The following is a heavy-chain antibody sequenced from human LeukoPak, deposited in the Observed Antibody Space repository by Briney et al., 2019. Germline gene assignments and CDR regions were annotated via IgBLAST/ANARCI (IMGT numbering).Heavy chain of an antibody. D-gene: IGHD6-6*01. V-gene: IGHV4-61*02. CDR3: ARATAARSFDY. Sequence: SETLSLTCTVSGGSISSGSYYWSWIRQPAGKGLEWIGRIYTSGSTNYNPSLKSRVTISVDTSKNQFSLKLSSVTAADTAVYYCARATAARSFDYWGQGTLVTVSS. CDR2: IYTSGST. CDR1: GGSISSGSYY. J-gene: IGHJ4*02.